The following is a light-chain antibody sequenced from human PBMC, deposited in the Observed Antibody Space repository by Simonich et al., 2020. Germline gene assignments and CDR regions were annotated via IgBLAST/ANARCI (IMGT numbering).Light chain of an antibody. Sequence: QSALIHPASVSGSPGQSITISCTGTSRDVGGYNYVSWYQPHPGKAPKLMIYAVSKRPSGVSNRFSGSKSGNKASLTISGLQAEDEADYYCSAYTSSSTWVFGGGTKLTVL. J-gene: IGLJ3*02. V-gene: IGLV2-14*01. CDR2: AVS. CDR3: SAYTSSSTWV. CDR1: SRDVGGYNY.